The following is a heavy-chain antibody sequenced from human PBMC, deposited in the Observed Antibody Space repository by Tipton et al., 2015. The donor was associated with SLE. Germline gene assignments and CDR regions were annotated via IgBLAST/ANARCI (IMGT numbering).Heavy chain of an antibody. Sequence: TLSLTCTVSRGSISISHYYWGWVRQSPGKGLEWIGTIYYSGNTYYNPSPVDRVSISLDTSKNQFSLKVNSVTAADTAVYYCARVRGEYYGSGTPPTYYYMDVWGKGTTVTVSS. CDR1: RGSISISHYY. CDR3: ARVRGEYYGSGTPPTYYYMDV. V-gene: IGHV4-39*07. D-gene: IGHD3-10*01. J-gene: IGHJ6*03. CDR2: IYYSGNT.